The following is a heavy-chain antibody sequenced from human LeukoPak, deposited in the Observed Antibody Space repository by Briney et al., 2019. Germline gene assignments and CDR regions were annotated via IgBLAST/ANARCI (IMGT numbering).Heavy chain of an antibody. J-gene: IGHJ4*02. CDR1: GLTFSSYA. CDR2: ISGSGGST. V-gene: IGHV3-23*01. D-gene: IGHD3-22*01. Sequence: GGALRLSCAASGLTFSSYAMSGVGQAPGKGGEGVAAISGSGGSTYYADSVRGGLTISTDNSQNTLYLQINSLTAEDPAVYYCAKVLAHSYYYDSSGYQDYWGQGPLVPVSS. CDR3: AKVLAHSYYYDSSGYQDY.